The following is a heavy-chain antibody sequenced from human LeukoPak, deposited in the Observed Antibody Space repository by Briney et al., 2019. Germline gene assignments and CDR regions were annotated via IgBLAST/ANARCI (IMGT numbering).Heavy chain of an antibody. V-gene: IGHV1-3*01. CDR3: ARGHPTIFGVVIPYYYYGMDV. D-gene: IGHD3-3*01. CDR2: INAGNGNT. J-gene: IGHJ6*02. Sequence: ASAKVSCKASGYTFTSYAMHWVRQAPGQRLEWMGWINAGNGNTKYSQKFQGRVTITRDTSASTAYMGLSSLRSEDTAVYYCARGHPTIFGVVIPYYYYGMDVWGQGTTVTVSS. CDR1: GYTFTSYA.